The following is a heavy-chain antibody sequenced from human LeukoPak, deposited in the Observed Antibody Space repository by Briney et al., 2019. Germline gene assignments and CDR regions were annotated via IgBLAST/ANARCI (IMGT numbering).Heavy chain of an antibody. V-gene: IGHV1-18*01. CDR3: AIPYLVDAFDI. CDR2: ISAYNDNT. CDR1: GYTFTSYG. J-gene: IGHJ3*02. D-gene: IGHD2-8*02. Sequence: ASVNVSCKASGYTFTSYGISWVRQAPGQGLEWIGWISAYNDNTNYAQKLQGRITMTTDTTTSTAYMELRSLRPDDTAVYYSAIPYLVDAFDIWGQGTMVTVSS.